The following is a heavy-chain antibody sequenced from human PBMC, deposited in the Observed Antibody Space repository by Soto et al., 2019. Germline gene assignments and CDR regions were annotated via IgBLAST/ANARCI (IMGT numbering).Heavy chain of an antibody. D-gene: IGHD3-22*01. Sequence: SETLSLTCAVSGGSISRGAYSWSWIRQPPGKGLEWIGYIYHSGSTYYNPSLKRRVTISVDRSKNHFSLQLSSVTAADAAVYDWGRGRDDSSGYPKYDFDYWGQGTLVTVSS. V-gene: IGHV4-30-2*01. J-gene: IGHJ4*02. CDR1: GGSISRGAYS. CDR3: GRGRDDSSGYPKYDFDY. CDR2: IYHSGST.